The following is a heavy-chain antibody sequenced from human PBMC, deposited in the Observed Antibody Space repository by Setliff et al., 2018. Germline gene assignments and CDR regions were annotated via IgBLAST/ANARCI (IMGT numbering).Heavy chain of an antibody. J-gene: IGHJ3*01. V-gene: IGHV4-38-2*01. CDR2: VYYSGST. D-gene: IGHD4-17*01. Sequence: PSETLSLTCAVSDYSISSGYYWGWIRQPPGKGLEWIGSVYYSGSTYYNPSLKSRVTISVDTSKNQFSLKLTSVSAADTAVYYCARSPPYGGHRVFDLWGQGTMVTVSS. CDR1: DYSISSGYY. CDR3: ARSPPYGGHRVFDL.